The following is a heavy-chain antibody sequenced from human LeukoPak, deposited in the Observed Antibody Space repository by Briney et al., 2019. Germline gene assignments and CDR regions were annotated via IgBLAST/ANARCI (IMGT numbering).Heavy chain of an antibody. CDR1: DGSISSSNW. Sequence: PSGTLSLTCAVSDGSISSSNWWSWVRQPPGKGLEWIGEIYHSGSTNYNPSLKSRVTISVDKSKNQFSLKLSSVTAADTAVYYCARGNRYCSSTSCLNWFDPWGQGTLVTVSS. V-gene: IGHV4-4*02. CDR3: ARGNRYCSSTSCLNWFDP. J-gene: IGHJ5*02. D-gene: IGHD2-2*01. CDR2: IYHSGST.